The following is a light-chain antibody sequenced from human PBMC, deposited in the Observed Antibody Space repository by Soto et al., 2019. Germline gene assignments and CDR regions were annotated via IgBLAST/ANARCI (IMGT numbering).Light chain of an antibody. Sequence: QSVLTQPPSASGTPGQRVSISCSGSSSNIGSNAVNWFQQFPGTAPKLLIYTNDQRPPGVPDRFSGSKSGTSASLDISGLQSEDEADYYCAAWDDSLNGVVFGGGTKLTVL. J-gene: IGLJ2*01. CDR1: SSNIGSNA. CDR2: TND. CDR3: AAWDDSLNGVV. V-gene: IGLV1-44*01.